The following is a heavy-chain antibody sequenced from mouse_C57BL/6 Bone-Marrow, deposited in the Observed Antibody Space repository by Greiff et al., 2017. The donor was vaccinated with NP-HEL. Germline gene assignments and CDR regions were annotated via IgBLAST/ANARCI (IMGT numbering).Heavy chain of an antibody. CDR1: GYTFTSYW. CDR3: AREEYGPYDYDVGYAMDY. J-gene: IGHJ4*01. D-gene: IGHD2-4*01. Sequence: QVQLQQPGAELVKPGASVKMSCKASGYTFTSYWITWVKQRPGQGLEWIGDIYPGSGSTNYNEKFKSKATLTVDPSSSTAYMQLSSLTSEDSAVYYCAREEYGPYDYDVGYAMDYWGQGTSVTVSS. CDR2: IYPGSGST. V-gene: IGHV1-55*01.